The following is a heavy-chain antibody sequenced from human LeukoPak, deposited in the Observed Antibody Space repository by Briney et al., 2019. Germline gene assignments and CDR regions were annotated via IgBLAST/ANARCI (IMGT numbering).Heavy chain of an antibody. Sequence: SETLSLTCAVYGGSFSGYYWSWIRQPPGKGLEWIGEINHSGSTNYNPSLKSRVTISVDTSKNQLSLKLSSVTAADTAVYYRASRLYSSGWYFPRYYFDYWGQGTLVTVSS. J-gene: IGHJ4*02. CDR2: INHSGST. CDR1: GGSFSGYY. V-gene: IGHV4-34*01. CDR3: ASRLYSSGWYFPRYYFDY. D-gene: IGHD6-19*01.